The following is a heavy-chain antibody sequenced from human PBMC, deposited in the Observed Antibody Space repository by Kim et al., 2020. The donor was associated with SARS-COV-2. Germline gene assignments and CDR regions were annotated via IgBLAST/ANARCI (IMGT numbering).Heavy chain of an antibody. D-gene: IGHD2-2*01. V-gene: IGHV3-33*01. Sequence: GGSLRLSCVVSGLTFSKYGMHWVRQAPGKGLEWVAGIWRDGSKEYYADSVKGRFTISRDISRSTLYLQMNRLRAEDTAVYYCATDHCATTSCLGEWGQGTVVTVSS. CDR3: ATDHCATTSCLGE. J-gene: IGHJ1*01. CDR1: GLTFSKYG. CDR2: IWRDGSKE.